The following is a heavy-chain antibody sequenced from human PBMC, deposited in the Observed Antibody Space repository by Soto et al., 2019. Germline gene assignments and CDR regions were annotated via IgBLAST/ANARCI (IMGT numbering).Heavy chain of an antibody. Sequence: PSETLSLTCAVYGGSFSGYYWSWIRQPPGKGLEWIGEINHSGSTNYNPSLKSRVTISVDTSKNHFSLKLSSVTAADTAVFYCASRTGLGGSGDYYYGMDVWGQGTTVTVSS. CDR2: INHSGST. CDR1: GGSFSGYY. V-gene: IGHV4-34*01. J-gene: IGHJ6*02. CDR3: ASRTGLGGSGDYYYGMDV. D-gene: IGHD3-10*01.